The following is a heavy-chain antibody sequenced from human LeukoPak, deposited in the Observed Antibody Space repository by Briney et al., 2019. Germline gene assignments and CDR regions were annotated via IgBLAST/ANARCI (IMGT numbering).Heavy chain of an antibody. J-gene: IGHJ4*02. CDR1: GGSVSSYY. CDR3: ARHGTISSESYFDY. D-gene: IGHD1-14*01. CDR2: IHNSGRT. V-gene: IGHV4-59*08. Sequence: SETLSLTCSVSGGSVSSYYWSWIRQSPGKGLEWIGYIHNSGRTNYNPSLKSRVTGFVDTSKNQVFLRLSSVAAADTAVYYCARHGTISSESYFDYWGQGALVTVSS.